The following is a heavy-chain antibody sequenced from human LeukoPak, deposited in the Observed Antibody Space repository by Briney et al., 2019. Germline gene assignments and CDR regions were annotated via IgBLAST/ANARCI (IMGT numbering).Heavy chain of an antibody. J-gene: IGHJ6*03. Sequence: GGSLRLSCAASGFTLSTYSMNWVRQAPGKVLEWVSSISSSSYIYYADSVKGRFTISRDNAKKSLYLQMNSLRAEDTAVYYCARAYSGTYGLGYYYMDVWGKGTTVTVSS. CDR2: ISSSSYI. D-gene: IGHD1-26*01. V-gene: IGHV3-21*01. CDR3: ARAYSGTYGLGYYYMDV. CDR1: GFTLSTYS.